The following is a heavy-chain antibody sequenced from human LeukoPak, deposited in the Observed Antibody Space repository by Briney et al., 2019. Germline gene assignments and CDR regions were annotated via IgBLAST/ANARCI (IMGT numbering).Heavy chain of an antibody. J-gene: IGHJ4*02. V-gene: IGHV3-21*01. CDR2: ISSSSSYI. CDR1: GFTFSSYS. Sequence: NPGGSLRLSCAASGFTFSSYSMNWVRQAPGKGLEWVSSISSSSSYIYYADSVKGRFTISRDNAKNSLYLQMNNLRVEDTAVYYCARYSRGTGSWYFFDYWGQGTLVTVSS. CDR3: ARYSRGTGSWYFFDY. D-gene: IGHD2-15*01.